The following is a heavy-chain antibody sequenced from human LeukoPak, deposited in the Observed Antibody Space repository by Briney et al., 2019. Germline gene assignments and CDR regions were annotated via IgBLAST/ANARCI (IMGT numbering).Heavy chain of an antibody. J-gene: IGHJ6*03. CDR3: ARGATYYYDSSGYYYYYYMDV. V-gene: IGHV1-8*03. CDR2: MNPKNGNT. CDR1: GYTFTSLD. D-gene: IGHD3-22*01. Sequence: GASVKVSCKASGYTFTSLDISWVRQANGQGLEWLGWMNPKNGNTGYAQKFRGRVTITRGTSESIAYMELSGLRSDDTAVYYCARGATYYYDSSGYYYYYYMDVWGKGTTVTVSS.